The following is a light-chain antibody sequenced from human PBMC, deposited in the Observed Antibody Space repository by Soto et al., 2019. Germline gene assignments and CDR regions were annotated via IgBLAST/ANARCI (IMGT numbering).Light chain of an antibody. CDR2: GAS. V-gene: IGKV3-20*01. Sequence: EIVMTQSPATLSLSPGERATLSCRASQSVSSSYLAWYQQKPGQAPRLLIYGASSRATGIPDRFSGSGSGTDFTLTISRLEPEDFAVYYCQQYGSSPRSITFGQGTRPEI. J-gene: IGKJ5*01. CDR1: QSVSSSY. CDR3: QQYGSSPRSIT.